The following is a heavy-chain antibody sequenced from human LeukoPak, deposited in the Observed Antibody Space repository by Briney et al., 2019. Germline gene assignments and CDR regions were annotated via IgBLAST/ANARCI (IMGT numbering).Heavy chain of an antibody. D-gene: IGHD6-19*01. V-gene: IGHV4-38-2*02. Sequence: PSETLSLTCSVSGYSISSGYYWGWIRQPPGKGLEWIGRIHISGSTNYNPSLKSRVTMSVDTSKNQFSLKLSSVTAADTAVYYCARGKVVAGTPGQNSWDYWGQGTLVTVSS. J-gene: IGHJ4*02. CDR3: ARGKVVAGTPGQNSWDY. CDR1: GYSISSGYY. CDR2: IHISGST.